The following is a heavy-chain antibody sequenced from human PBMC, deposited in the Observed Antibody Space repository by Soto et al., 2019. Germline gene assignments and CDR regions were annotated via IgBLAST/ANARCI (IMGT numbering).Heavy chain of an antibody. V-gene: IGHV1-69*01. CDR1: GRTFSSYA. D-gene: IGHD3-22*01. Sequence: QVQLVQSGAEVKKPGSSVKVSCKASGRTFSSYAISWVRQAPGQGLEWMGGIIPIFGTANYAQKFQGRVTITADESTSTAYMELSSLRSEDTAVYYCASGDDYYDSSGYYHAYWGQGTLVTVSS. CDR3: ASGDDYYDSSGYYHAY. CDR2: IIPIFGTA. J-gene: IGHJ4*02.